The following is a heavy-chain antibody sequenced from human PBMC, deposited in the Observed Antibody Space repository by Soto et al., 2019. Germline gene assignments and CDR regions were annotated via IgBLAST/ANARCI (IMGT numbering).Heavy chain of an antibody. CDR2: TYYRSRWHN. CDR1: GDSVSSNSAA. CDR3: AREPYSSSWYPYNWFDP. J-gene: IGHJ5*02. Sequence: SQTLSLTCAISGDSVSSNSAAWNWIRQSPSRGLEWLGRTYYRSRWHNDYAVSVKSRITINPDTSKNQFSLQLNSVTPEDTAVYYCAREPYSSSWYPYNWFDPWGQGTLVTVSS. D-gene: IGHD6-13*01. V-gene: IGHV6-1*01.